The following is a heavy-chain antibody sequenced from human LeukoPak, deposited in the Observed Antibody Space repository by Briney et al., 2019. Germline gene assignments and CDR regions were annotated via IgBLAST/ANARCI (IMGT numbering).Heavy chain of an antibody. J-gene: IGHJ4*02. CDR2: IHYSGST. CDR1: GGSVTSAGHY. Sequence: PSETLSLTCTVSGGSVTSAGHYWARIRQPPGKGLEWIGSIHYSGSTYYSPSLKSRLTISGDTSKSQFSLKLTFVTAADTAVYYCTRHHDYGDKIDYWGQGTLVTVS. D-gene: IGHD4-23*01. CDR3: TRHHDYGDKIDY. V-gene: IGHV4-39*01.